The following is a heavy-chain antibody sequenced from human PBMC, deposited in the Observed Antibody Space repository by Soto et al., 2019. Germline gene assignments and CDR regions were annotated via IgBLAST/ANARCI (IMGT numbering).Heavy chain of an antibody. D-gene: IGHD1-26*01. V-gene: IGHV3-48*03. CDR2: ISSSGSSI. CDR1: GFTFSSYE. CDR3: ARAVGNYVDY. Sequence: EVQLVESGGGLVQPGGSLRLSCAASGFTFSSYEMNWVRQAPGKGLEWVSYISSSGSSIYYADSVKGRFTISRDNAKNSLYLQMNSLRAEDTAVYYCARAVGNYVDYWGQGTLVTVSS. J-gene: IGHJ4*02.